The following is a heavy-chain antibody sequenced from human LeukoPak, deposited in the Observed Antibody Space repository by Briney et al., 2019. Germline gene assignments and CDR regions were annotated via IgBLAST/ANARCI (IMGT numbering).Heavy chain of an antibody. Sequence: GGSLRLSCAASGFTFSSSAMSWVRQVPGKGLEWVSGISASGGSTYYADSVRGRFTISRDNSKNTLYVQMNSLRDEDTAVYYCAKRDYGDYQGPWDYWGQGTLVTVSS. CDR3: AKRDYGDYQGPWDY. D-gene: IGHD4-17*01. CDR1: GFTFSSSA. J-gene: IGHJ4*02. CDR2: ISASGGST. V-gene: IGHV3-23*01.